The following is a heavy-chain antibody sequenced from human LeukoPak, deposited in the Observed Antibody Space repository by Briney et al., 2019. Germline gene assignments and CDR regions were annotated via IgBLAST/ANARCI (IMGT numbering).Heavy chain of an antibody. J-gene: IGHJ5*02. D-gene: IGHD1-1*01. V-gene: IGHV3-30*03. Sequence: PGRSLRLSCAASGFTFWSYGMHWVRQAPGKGLEWVAVVSYDGRNEYYADSVKGRFTIPRDNAKNSLYLQMNSLRAEDTAVYYCARVRTGTTRASWHASWFDPWGQGTLVTVSS. CDR2: VSYDGRNE. CDR3: ARVRTGTTRASWHASWFDP. CDR1: GFTFWSYG.